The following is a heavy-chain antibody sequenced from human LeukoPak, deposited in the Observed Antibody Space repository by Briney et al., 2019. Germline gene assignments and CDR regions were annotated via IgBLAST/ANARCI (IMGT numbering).Heavy chain of an antibody. Sequence: GGSLRLSCAASGFTFSTYIMHWVRQAPGKGLEWVAFIWNDAHYANSVKGRFSISRDISKNTLYLQMSGLRAEDTALYYCAGGRIERRSMIGDDWGQGTLVTVSS. V-gene: IGHV3-33*01. CDR3: AGGRIERRSMIGDD. D-gene: IGHD3-10*02. CDR2: IWNDA. J-gene: IGHJ4*02. CDR1: GFTFSTYI.